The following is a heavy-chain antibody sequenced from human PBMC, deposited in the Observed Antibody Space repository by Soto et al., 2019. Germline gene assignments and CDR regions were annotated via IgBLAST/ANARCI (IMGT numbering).Heavy chain of an antibody. D-gene: IGHD4-17*01. Sequence: PXXSLRLSCAASGFTFSDYYIHWILRAPGKGLEWISYISGNGEIIQYAASARGRFTISRDNAENSVYLEMDSLRDEDTALYYCARDVDADFRTDFDYWGRGTLVTVSS. CDR1: GFTFSDYY. CDR3: ARDVDADFRTDFDY. J-gene: IGHJ4*02. CDR2: ISGNGEII. V-gene: IGHV3-11*01.